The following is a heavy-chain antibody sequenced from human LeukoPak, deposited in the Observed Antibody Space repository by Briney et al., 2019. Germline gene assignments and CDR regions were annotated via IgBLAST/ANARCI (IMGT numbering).Heavy chain of an antibody. J-gene: IGHJ6*02. CDR1: GGSISSSSYY. Sequence: SETLSLTCTVSGGSISSSSYYWGWIRQPPGKGLEWIGSIHYSGSTYYNPSLKSRVTISVDTSKNQFSLKLSSVTAADTAVYYCARHEGSSSSPDYYGMDVWGQGTTVTVSS. CDR2: IHYSGST. D-gene: IGHD6-6*01. V-gene: IGHV4-39*01. CDR3: ARHEGSSSSPDYYGMDV.